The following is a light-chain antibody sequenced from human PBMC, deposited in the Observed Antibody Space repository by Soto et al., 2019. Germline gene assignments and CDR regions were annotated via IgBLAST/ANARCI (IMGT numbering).Light chain of an antibody. Sequence: EIVMTQSPATLSVSPGERATLSCRASQSVSSNLAWYQQKPDQAPRLLIYGASTRATGIPARFSGSGSGTEFTLTISSLQSEDFAVYYCQQYNEWPPWTFGQGTKVEMK. CDR3: QQYNEWPPWT. CDR1: QSVSSN. V-gene: IGKV3-15*01. CDR2: GAS. J-gene: IGKJ1*01.